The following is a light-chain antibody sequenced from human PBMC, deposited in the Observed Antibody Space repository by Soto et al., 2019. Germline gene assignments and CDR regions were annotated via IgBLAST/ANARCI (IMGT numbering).Light chain of an antibody. J-gene: IGLJ2*01. CDR3: SSYISSGTAVV. Sequence: QSALTQPASVSGSPGQSITISCTGTSSDVGSYNYVSWYQQHPGKAPKLMIYDVSNWPSGVSDRFSGSKSGNTASLTISGLLAEDEADYYCSSYISSGTAVVFGGGTKLTVL. V-gene: IGLV2-14*01. CDR1: SSDVGSYNY. CDR2: DVS.